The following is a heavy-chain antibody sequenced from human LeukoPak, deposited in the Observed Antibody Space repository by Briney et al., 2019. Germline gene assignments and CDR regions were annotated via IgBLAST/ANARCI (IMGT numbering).Heavy chain of an antibody. CDR3: ARGTEMATMGSWFDP. V-gene: IGHV3-21*01. CDR1: GFTFSSYA. CDR2: ISGSSSYI. D-gene: IGHD5-24*01. J-gene: IGHJ5*02. Sequence: PGGSLRLSCAASGFTFSSYAMSWVRQAPGEGLEWVSAISGSSSYIFYADSLKGRFTISRDNTKNSLYLQMNSLRAEDTAVYYCARGTEMATMGSWFDPWGQGTLVTVSS.